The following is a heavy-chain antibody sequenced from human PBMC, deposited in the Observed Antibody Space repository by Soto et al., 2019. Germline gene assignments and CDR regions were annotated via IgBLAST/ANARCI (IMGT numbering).Heavy chain of an antibody. CDR1: GGTFSDSV. D-gene: IGHD3-10*01. Sequence: QVQLVQSGPEVKKPGSSVKVSCKASGGTFSDSVTSWVRQAPGQGLEWMGGIVPIFGKANLAEKFQDRVTITADESTSTAYMKLTSLRSEDTAVYYCARGRDGSNYYFDYWGQGTLLTVSS. J-gene: IGHJ4*02. CDR2: IVPIFGKA. V-gene: IGHV1-69*01. CDR3: ARGRDGSNYYFDY.